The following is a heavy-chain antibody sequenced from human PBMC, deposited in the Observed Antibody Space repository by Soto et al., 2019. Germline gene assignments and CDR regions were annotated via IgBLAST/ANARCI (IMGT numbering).Heavy chain of an antibody. D-gene: IGHD3-22*01. V-gene: IGHV4-61*01. CDR1: GGSVSSGTYY. Sequence: PSETLSLTCTVSGGSVSSGTYYWTWIRQPPGKGLEWIGAIYYTGTTNYNPSLKSRVTISIDTPKNQLSLKLSSVTAADTAVYYCALRSMAVVPGYWGQGTLVTVSS. J-gene: IGHJ4*02. CDR2: IYYTGTT. CDR3: ALRSMAVVPGY.